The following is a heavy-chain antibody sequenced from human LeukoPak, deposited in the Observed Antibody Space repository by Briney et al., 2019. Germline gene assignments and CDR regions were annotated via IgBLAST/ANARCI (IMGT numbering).Heavy chain of an antibody. J-gene: IGHJ6*02. Sequence: ASVKVSCKASGYTFTSYGISWVRQAPGQGLEWMGWISAYNGNTNYAQKLQGRVTMTTDTSTSTAYMELRSLRSGDTAVYYCARVTMVRGAMEDYYYGMDVWGQGTTVTVSS. CDR3: ARVTMVRGAMEDYYYGMDV. V-gene: IGHV1-18*01. CDR1: GYTFTSYG. CDR2: ISAYNGNT. D-gene: IGHD3-10*01.